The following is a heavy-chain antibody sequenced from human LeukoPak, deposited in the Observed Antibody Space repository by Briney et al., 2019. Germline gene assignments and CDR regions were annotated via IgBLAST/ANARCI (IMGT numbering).Heavy chain of an antibody. J-gene: IGHJ1*01. Sequence: PSGTLSLTCAVYGGSLSGVEWSWGGQSPGKGRGGRGDMSHSGTRCINPGTTKNTPPLKGRLTISADTSKNQFSLPLASLTAADTAVYYCARGGGRYCNDISCRYLQFWGQGTLVTVSS. CDR1: GGSLSGVE. D-gene: IGHD2-2*01. CDR3: ARGGGRYCNDISCRYLQF. V-gene: IGHV4-34*01. CDR2: MSHSGTRCINPGTT.